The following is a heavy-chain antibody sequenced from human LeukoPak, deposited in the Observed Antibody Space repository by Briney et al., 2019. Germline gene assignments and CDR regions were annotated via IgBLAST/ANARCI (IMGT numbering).Heavy chain of an antibody. CDR2: INGDGSST. D-gene: IGHD6-25*01. Sequence: GGSLRLSCAASGFTFSIAWMSWVRQAPGKGLVWVSRINGDGSSTSYADSVKGRFTISRDNAKNTLYLQMTSLRVEDTAVYYCAAVVRSGSPFDYWGQGTLVTVSS. CDR3: AAVVRSGSPFDY. V-gene: IGHV3-74*01. CDR1: GFTFSIAW. J-gene: IGHJ4*02.